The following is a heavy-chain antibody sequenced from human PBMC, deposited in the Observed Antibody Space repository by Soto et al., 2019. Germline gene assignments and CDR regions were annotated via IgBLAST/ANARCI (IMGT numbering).Heavy chain of an antibody. D-gene: IGHD2-15*01. J-gene: IGHJ4*02. V-gene: IGHV1-69*13. CDR1: GGTFSSYA. Sequence: GASVKVSCKASGGTFSSYAISWVRQAPGQGLEWMGGIIPIFGTANYAQKFQGRVTITADESTSTAYMELSSLRSEDTAVYYCAIGPGSPTEGSFDYCGQGTLVTVSS. CDR3: AIGPGSPTEGSFDY. CDR2: IIPIFGTA.